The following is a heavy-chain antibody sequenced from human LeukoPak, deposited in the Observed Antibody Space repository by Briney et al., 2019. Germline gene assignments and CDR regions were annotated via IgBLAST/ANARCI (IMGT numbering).Heavy chain of an antibody. CDR3: ARGPSSY. J-gene: IGHJ4*02. CDR2: INHSGST. CDR1: GGSFSGYY. V-gene: IGHV4-34*01. Sequence: SETLSLTCAVYGGSFSGYYWSWIRQPPGKGLEWIGEINHSGSTNYNPSLKSRVTISVDTSKNQFSLKLSSVTAADTAVYYCARGPSSYWGQGTLVTVSP.